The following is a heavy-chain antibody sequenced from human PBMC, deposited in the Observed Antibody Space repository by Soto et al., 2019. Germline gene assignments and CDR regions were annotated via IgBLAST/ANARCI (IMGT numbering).Heavy chain of an antibody. CDR1: GFTFDDYA. CDR2: ISWNSGSI. Sequence: GGSLRLSCAASGFTFDDYAMHWVRQAPGKGLEWVSGISWNSGSIGYADSVKGRFTISRDNAKNSLYLQMNSLRAEDTALYYCAKDPGVGGGLDYWGQGTLVTVSS. D-gene: IGHD2-15*01. V-gene: IGHV3-9*01. J-gene: IGHJ4*02. CDR3: AKDPGVGGGLDY.